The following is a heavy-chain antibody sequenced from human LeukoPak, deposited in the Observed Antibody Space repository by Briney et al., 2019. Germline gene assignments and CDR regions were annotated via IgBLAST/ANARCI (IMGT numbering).Heavy chain of an antibody. CDR3: ARVSYSSGWYAGY. D-gene: IGHD6-19*01. Sequence: SETLSLTCAVYGGSFSGYYWSWIRQPPGKGLEWIGEINHSGSTNYNPSLKSRVTISVDTSKNQFSLKLSSVTAADTAVYYCARVSYSSGWYAGYWGQGTLVTVSS. V-gene: IGHV4-34*01. CDR1: GGSFSGYY. J-gene: IGHJ4*02. CDR2: INHSGST.